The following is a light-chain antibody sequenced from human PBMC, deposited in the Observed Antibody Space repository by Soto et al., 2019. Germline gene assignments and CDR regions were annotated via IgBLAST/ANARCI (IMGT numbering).Light chain of an antibody. V-gene: IGKV3-15*01. Sequence: EIVMTQSPGTVSVFPGETVTLSCRASQSVSGYLDWFHQKPGQAPRLVLLRIFTRAIGVPARFSGSGSETEFTLTISGLQSEDSGVYYGLQHYAWPLTFGQGTKVEIK. CDR2: RIF. CDR1: QSVSGY. J-gene: IGKJ1*01. CDR3: LQHYAWPLT.